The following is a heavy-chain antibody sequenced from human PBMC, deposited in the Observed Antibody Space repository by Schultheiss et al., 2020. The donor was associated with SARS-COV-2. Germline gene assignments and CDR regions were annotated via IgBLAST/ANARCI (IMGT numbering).Heavy chain of an antibody. Sequence: SETLSLTCAVSGGSISSGGYSWSWIRQPPGKGLEWIGYIYHSGSTYSDPSLKSRVTISVYTSKNQFSLKLSSVTAADTAVYYCARDINLYYYYMDVWGKGTTVTVSS. CDR1: GGSISSGGYS. V-gene: IGHV4-30-2*01. CDR2: IYHSGST. CDR3: ARDINLYYYYMDV. J-gene: IGHJ6*03. D-gene: IGHD1-14*01.